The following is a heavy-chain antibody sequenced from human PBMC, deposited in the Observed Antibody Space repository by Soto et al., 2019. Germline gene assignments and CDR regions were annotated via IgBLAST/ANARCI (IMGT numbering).Heavy chain of an antibody. CDR3: ARYLNTAGWFDP. J-gene: IGHJ5*02. CDR1: GGSTSRGGYF. D-gene: IGHD2-2*01. CDR2: INYSGST. Sequence: PLARTDCVSGGSTSRGGYFWSWIRQHPGKGLEWIGYINYSGSTYYNASLKSRVTISVDTSKNQFSLKLSSVTAADTAVYYCARYLNTAGWFDPWGQGTLVTVSS. V-gene: IGHV4-31*03.